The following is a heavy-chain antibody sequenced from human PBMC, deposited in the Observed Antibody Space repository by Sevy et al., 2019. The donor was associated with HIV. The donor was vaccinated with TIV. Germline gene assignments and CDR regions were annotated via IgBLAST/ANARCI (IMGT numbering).Heavy chain of an antibody. J-gene: IGHJ4*02. Sequence: GGSLRLSCAASGFTFSSYAMHWVRQAPGKGLERVAVISYDGSNKYYADSVKGRFTISRDNSKNTLYLQMNSLRAEDTAVYYCARGTPVDTAMVPFDYWGQGTLVTVSS. CDR1: GFTFSSYA. V-gene: IGHV3-30-3*01. D-gene: IGHD5-18*01. CDR2: ISYDGSNK. CDR3: ARGTPVDTAMVPFDY.